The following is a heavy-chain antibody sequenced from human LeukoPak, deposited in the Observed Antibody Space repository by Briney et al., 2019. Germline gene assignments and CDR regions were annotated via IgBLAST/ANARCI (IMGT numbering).Heavy chain of an antibody. CDR2: ISSSSSTI. J-gene: IGHJ3*02. CDR3: ARAMTNSPLNAFDI. V-gene: IGHV3-48*01. CDR1: GFTFSSYS. Sequence: GGSLRLSCAASGFTFSSYSMNWVRQAPGKGLEWVSYISSSSSTIYYADSVKGRFTTSRDNAKNSLYLQMNSLRAEDTAVYYCARAMTNSPLNAFDIWGQGTMVTVSS. D-gene: IGHD2-8*01.